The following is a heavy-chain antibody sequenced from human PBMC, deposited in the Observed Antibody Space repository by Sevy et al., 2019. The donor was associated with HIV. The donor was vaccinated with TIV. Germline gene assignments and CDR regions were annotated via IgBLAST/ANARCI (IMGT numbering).Heavy chain of an antibody. CDR2: MNPNNGNT. CDR1: GYTFTSFD. V-gene: IGHV1-8*01. Sequence: ASVKVSCKASGYTFTSFDIKWVRQAPGQGLEWMGWMNPNNGNTGYAQNFQGRVIMTSNISISTAYMELSNLRSEDTAVYYCARMVYSYGYAVDFWGQGHLVTVSS. CDR3: ARMVYSYGYAVDF. J-gene: IGHJ4*02. D-gene: IGHD5-18*01.